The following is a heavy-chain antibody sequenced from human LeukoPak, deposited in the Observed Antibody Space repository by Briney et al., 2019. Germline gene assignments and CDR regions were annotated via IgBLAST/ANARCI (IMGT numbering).Heavy chain of an antibody. J-gene: IGHJ4*02. D-gene: IGHD3-22*01. V-gene: IGHV3-30*18. CDR3: AKAAAYYYDSSGYMAGGY. Sequence: GGSLRLSCAASGFTFSSYGMHWVRQAPGNGLEWVAVISYDGSNKYYADSVKGRFTISRDNSKNTLCLQMNSLRAEDTAVYYCAKAAAYYYDSSGYMAGGYWGQGTLVTVSS. CDR2: ISYDGSNK. CDR1: GFTFSSYG.